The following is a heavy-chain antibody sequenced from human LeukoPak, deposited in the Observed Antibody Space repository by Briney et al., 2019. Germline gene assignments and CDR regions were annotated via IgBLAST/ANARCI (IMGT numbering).Heavy chain of an antibody. Sequence: GASVKVSCKASGYTFSNYCMHWVRQAPGQGLEWMGWINPNSGGTNYAQKFQGRVTMTRDTSISTAYMELSRLRSDDTAVYYCARGTMIVVVIDYWGQGTLVTVSS. CDR3: ARGTMIVVVIDY. CDR1: GYTFSNYC. V-gene: IGHV1-2*02. J-gene: IGHJ4*02. D-gene: IGHD3-22*01. CDR2: INPNSGGT.